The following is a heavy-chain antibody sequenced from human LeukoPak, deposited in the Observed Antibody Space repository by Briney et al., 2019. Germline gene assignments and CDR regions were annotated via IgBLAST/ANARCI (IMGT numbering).Heavy chain of an antibody. CDR2: TYYRSKWYN. CDR3: TRVACTSHCGQFDY. Sequence: SQTLSLTCAISGDTVSSNSAAWNWIRQSPSRGLERLGRTYYRSKWYNDYAESVKSRISINPDTSKNQVSLQLNSVSPEDTAVYFCTRVACTSHCGQFDYSGQGTLVTVSS. CDR1: GDTVSSNSAA. D-gene: IGHD2-2*01. V-gene: IGHV6-1*01. J-gene: IGHJ4*02.